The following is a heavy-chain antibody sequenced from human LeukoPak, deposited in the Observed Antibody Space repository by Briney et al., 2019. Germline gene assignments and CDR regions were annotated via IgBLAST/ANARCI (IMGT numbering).Heavy chain of an antibody. Sequence: GALRLSCAASGFTFSSYAMSWVRQPPGKGLEWVSAISGSGDSTYFADSVKGRFTISRDNSKNTLYLQMNSLRAEDTAVYYCAKYTGYPGGLIEYWGQGTLVTVSS. CDR1: GFTFSSYA. V-gene: IGHV3-23*01. D-gene: IGHD3-9*01. CDR2: ISGSGDST. J-gene: IGHJ4*02. CDR3: AKYTGYPGGLIEY.